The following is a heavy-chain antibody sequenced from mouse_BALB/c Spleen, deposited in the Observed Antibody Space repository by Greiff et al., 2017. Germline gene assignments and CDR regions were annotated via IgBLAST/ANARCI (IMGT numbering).Heavy chain of an antibody. V-gene: IGHV1-55*01. Sequence: QVQLQQPGAELVKPGTSVKLSCKASGYNFTSYWINWVKLRPGQGLEWIGDIYPGSGSTNYNEKFKSKATLTVDTSSSTAYMQLSSLASEDSALYYCARGGNYEYWGQGTTLTVSS. J-gene: IGHJ2*01. CDR1: GYNFTSYW. CDR2: IYPGSGST. D-gene: IGHD2-1*01. CDR3: ARGGNYEY.